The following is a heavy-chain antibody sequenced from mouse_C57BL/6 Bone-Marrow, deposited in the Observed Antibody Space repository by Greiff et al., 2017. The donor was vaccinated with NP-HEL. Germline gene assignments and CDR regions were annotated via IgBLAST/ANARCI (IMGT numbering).Heavy chain of an antibody. J-gene: IGHJ4*01. CDR1: GYTFTSYW. D-gene: IGHD1-1*01. CDR2: IYPNSGST. Sequence: QVQLQQPGAELVKPGASVKLSCKASGYTFTSYWMHWVKQRPGQGLEWIGMIYPNSGSTNYNEKFKSKATLTVDKSSSTAYMQLSSLTSEDSAVYYCARSSSERLYAMDYWGKGTSVTVSS. V-gene: IGHV1-64*01. CDR3: ARSSSERLYAMDY.